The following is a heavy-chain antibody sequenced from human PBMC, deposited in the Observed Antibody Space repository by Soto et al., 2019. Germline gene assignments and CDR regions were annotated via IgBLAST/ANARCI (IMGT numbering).Heavy chain of an antibody. J-gene: IGHJ3*02. CDR1: GFTFSSYA. CDR3: AKILTYYYDSSSHDAFDI. V-gene: IGHV3-23*01. CDR2: ISGSGGST. Sequence: GGSLRLSCAASGFTFSSYAMSWVRQAPGKGLEWVSAISGSGGSTYYADSVKGRFTISRDNSKNTLYLQMNSLRAEDTAVYYCAKILTYYYDSSSHDAFDIWGQGTIVTVSS. D-gene: IGHD3-22*01.